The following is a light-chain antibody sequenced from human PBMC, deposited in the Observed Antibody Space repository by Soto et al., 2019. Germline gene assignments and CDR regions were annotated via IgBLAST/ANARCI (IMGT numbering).Light chain of an antibody. V-gene: IGLV2-14*01. CDR2: DVT. Sequence: QSALTQPASVSGSPGQSITISCTATSSDVGAYNYVSWYQQHPGKAPKLMIYDVTNRPSGVSNRFSGSKSGNTASLTISGLQAEDEADYYCSSYTSSSTLVFGGGTKLTVL. J-gene: IGLJ2*01. CDR3: SSYTSSSTLV. CDR1: SSDVGAYNY.